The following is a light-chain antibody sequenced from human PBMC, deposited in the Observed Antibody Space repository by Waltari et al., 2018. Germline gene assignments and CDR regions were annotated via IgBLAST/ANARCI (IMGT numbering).Light chain of an antibody. CDR3: SSRDNSCNRP. J-gene: IGLJ3*02. CDR2: GNN. Sequence: SSELTQDPDVSVALGQTVRITCQGASLRTSYESWYLQKPGQAPILLIYGNNNRHSGIPDLFSGSSSGNTASLTITWSQAEDEADYYCSSRDNSCNRPFGGVTKLTVL. CDR1: SLRTSY. V-gene: IGLV3-19*01.